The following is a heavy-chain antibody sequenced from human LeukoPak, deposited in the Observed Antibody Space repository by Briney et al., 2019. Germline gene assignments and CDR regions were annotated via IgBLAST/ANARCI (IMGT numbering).Heavy chain of an antibody. CDR3: AKDLSYIGFGY. V-gene: IGHV5-51*01. Sequence: GESLKISCKGSGYSFTSYWIGWVRQMPGKGLEWMGIIYPGDSDTRYSPSFQGQVTISADKSISTAYLQWSSLRAEDTAVYYCAKDLSYIGFGYWGQGTLVTVSS. CDR2: IYPGDSDT. CDR1: GYSFTSYW. D-gene: IGHD2-15*01. J-gene: IGHJ4*02.